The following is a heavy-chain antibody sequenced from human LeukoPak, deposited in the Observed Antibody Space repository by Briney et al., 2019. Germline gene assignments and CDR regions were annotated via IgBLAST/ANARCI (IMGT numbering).Heavy chain of an antibody. Sequence: GTLRLSCAASGFTFSSYAMSWVRQPPGKGLEWIGEIYHSGSTNYNPSLKSRVTISVDKSKNQFSLKLSSVTAADTAVYYCARVGLKTGYSSRYFDYWGQGTLVTVSS. CDR1: GFTFSSYAM. V-gene: IGHV4-4*02. CDR2: IYHSGST. J-gene: IGHJ4*02. CDR3: ARVGLKTGYSSRYFDY. D-gene: IGHD6-13*01.